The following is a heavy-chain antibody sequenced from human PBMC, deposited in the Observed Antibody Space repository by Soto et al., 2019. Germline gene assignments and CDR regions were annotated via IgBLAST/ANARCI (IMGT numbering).Heavy chain of an antibody. CDR2: IYQSGST. V-gene: IGHV4-4*02. D-gene: IGHD2-15*01. CDR3: ARLGGFFQALDS. CDR1: GGSISSSNW. Sequence: PSETLSLTCGVSGGSISSSNWWNWVRQPPGRGLEWIGEIYQSGSTNYNPSLKSRVAISLDTSKSQFSLKLTSVTAADTAVYYCARLGGFFQALDSWGQGTLVTVSS. J-gene: IGHJ4*02.